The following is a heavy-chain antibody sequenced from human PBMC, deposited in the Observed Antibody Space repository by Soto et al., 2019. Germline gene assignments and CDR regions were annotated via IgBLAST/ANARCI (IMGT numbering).Heavy chain of an antibody. D-gene: IGHD3-3*02. CDR3: ARQSLAPLKQNWFDP. CDR2: IFCLGSS. V-gene: IGHV4-39*07. J-gene: IGHJ5*02. CDR1: GDSIISSDFY. Sequence: SETLSLTCTVSGDSIISSDFYWGWVRQPPGKGLEWIGSIFCLGSSYYNPSLKSRVTMSVDTSKNQFSLRLSSVTAADTALYFRARQSLAPLKQNWFDPWGQGIMVTVSS.